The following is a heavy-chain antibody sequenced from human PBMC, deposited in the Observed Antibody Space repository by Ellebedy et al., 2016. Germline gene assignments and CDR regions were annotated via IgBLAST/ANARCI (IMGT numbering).Heavy chain of an antibody. CDR3: ARPGADGGYAFDI. Sequence: GSLRLFCTVSGGSIGSFYWSWIRQPPGKGLEWIGYIYYNGNPNYNPSLKSRVTMSVDMSENHFSLKLSSVTAADTAVYFCARPGADGGYAFDIWGQGTMITVSS. CDR1: GGSIGSFY. J-gene: IGHJ3*02. D-gene: IGHD3-10*01. V-gene: IGHV4-59*08. CDR2: IYYNGNP.